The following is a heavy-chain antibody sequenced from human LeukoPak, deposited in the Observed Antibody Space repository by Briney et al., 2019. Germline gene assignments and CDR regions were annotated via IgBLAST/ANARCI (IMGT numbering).Heavy chain of an antibody. D-gene: IGHD2-8*01. J-gene: IGHJ3*02. CDR2: IKQDGSEK. V-gene: IGHV3-7*04. CDR1: VFTFSTSW. Sequence: GGSLRLSCASSVFTFSTSWMSWVRQTPGKGWEWVASIKQDGSEKYYVDSVRGRFTISRDNAKNPLSLQMNSLRAEDTAVYYCARAWQWAFDIWGQGTMVTVSS. CDR3: ARAWQWAFDI.